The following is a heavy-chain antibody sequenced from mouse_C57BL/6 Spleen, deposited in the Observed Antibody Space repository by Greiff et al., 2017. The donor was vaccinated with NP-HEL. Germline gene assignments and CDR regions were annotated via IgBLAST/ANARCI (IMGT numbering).Heavy chain of an antibody. J-gene: IGHJ2*01. CDR2: IDPSDSYT. V-gene: IGHV1-50*01. D-gene: IGHD2-1*01. CDR3: ARDYGIDY. Sequence: VQLQQPGAELVKPGASVKLSCKASGYTFTSYWMQWVKQRPGQGLEWIGEIDPSDSYTNYNQKFKGKATLTVDTSSSPAYMQLSSLTSEDSAVYYCARDYGIDYWGQGTTLTVSS. CDR1: GYTFTSYW.